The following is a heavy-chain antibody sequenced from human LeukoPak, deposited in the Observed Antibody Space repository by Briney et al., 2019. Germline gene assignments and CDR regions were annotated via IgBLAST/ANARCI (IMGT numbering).Heavy chain of an antibody. D-gene: IGHD3-22*01. CDR1: GDSISSGSYY. CDR3: ARDYYDTSVYFDD. CDR2: IYTSGGT. J-gene: IGHJ4*02. Sequence: PSQTLSLTCTVSGDSISSGSYYWSWIRQPAGKGLEWIGRIYTSGGTNYNPSLKSRLTISVDTSNNQFSLRLTSVTAADTAVYYCARDYYDTSVYFDDWGQGILVTVSS. V-gene: IGHV4-61*02.